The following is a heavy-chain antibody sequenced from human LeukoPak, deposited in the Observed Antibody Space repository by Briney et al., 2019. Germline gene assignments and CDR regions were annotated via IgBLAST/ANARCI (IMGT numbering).Heavy chain of an antibody. CDR3: AREGYSYGPLGY. D-gene: IGHD5-18*01. Sequence: SETLSLTCTVSGASVSSYYWSWIRQPPGKGLEWIGYIYYSGSTNYNPSLKSRVTISVDTSKNQFSLKLSSVTAADTAVYYCAREGYSYGPLGYWGQGTLVTVSS. V-gene: IGHV4-59*02. CDR2: IYYSGST. CDR1: GASVSSYY. J-gene: IGHJ4*02.